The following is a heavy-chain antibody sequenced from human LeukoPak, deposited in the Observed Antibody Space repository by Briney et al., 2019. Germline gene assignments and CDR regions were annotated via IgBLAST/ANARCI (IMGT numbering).Heavy chain of an antibody. V-gene: IGHV1-69*06. CDR2: IIPIFGTA. CDR3: AREGGRDTAMVREVY. J-gene: IGHJ4*02. CDR1: GGTFSSYA. Sequence: SVKVSCKASGGTFSSYAISWVRQAPGQGLEWMGGIIPIFGTANYAQKFQGRVTITADKSTSTAYMELSSLRSEDTAVYYRAREGGRDTAMVREVYWGQGTLVTVSS. D-gene: IGHD5-18*01.